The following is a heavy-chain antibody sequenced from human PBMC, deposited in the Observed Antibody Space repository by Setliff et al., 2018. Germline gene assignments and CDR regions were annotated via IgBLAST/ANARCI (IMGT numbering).Heavy chain of an antibody. CDR1: GFTFSTYW. CDR3: ARGARLYETDHHYYGWLDP. Sequence: PGGSLRLSCAASGFTFSTYWMSWVCQTPGKGLEWVANIEHDGSDIKYVDSMKGRFTISRDNAKNSLYLQMNNLRAEDTAVFHCARGARLYETDHHYYGWLDPWGQGTLVTVSS. J-gene: IGHJ5*02. CDR2: IEHDGSDI. D-gene: IGHD3-22*01. V-gene: IGHV3-7*01.